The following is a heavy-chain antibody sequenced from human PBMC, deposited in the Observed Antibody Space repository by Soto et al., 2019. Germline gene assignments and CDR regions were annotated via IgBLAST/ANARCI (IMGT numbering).Heavy chain of an antibody. J-gene: IGHJ5*02. CDR2: IYYSGST. CDR3: VRSGRNWRYWFDP. D-gene: IGHD6-25*01. V-gene: IGHV4-59*01. Sequence: PSETLSLTCAVYGGSFSGYYGSWIRQPPGKGLEWIGYIYYSGSTDYNPSLKSRVTISVDTSRNQFSLKLNSVTAADTAVYYCVRSGRNWRYWFDPWGQGIPVTVSS. CDR1: GGSFSGYY.